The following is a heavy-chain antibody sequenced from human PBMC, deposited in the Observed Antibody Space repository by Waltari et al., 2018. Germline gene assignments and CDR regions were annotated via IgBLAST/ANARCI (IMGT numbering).Heavy chain of an antibody. J-gene: IGHJ3*02. Sequence: QLQLRESGPGLLKPSETLSLTCSVSGDSIGRGYSYWGCIPQAPGKGLEWIGSIYFAGSTYYNPSLKSRLTISVDTSKNQFSLRLSSVTAADTAVYYCAREVGGSSWSTTPRGDAFDIWGQGTMVTVSS. CDR1: GDSIGRGYSY. V-gene: IGHV4-39*07. D-gene: IGHD6-13*01. CDR3: AREVGGSSWSTTPRGDAFDI. CDR2: IYFAGST.